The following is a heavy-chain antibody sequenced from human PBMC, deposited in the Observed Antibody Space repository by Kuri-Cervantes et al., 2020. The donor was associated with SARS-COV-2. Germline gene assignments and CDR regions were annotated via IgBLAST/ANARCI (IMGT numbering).Heavy chain of an antibody. CDR2: IGYKNNVM. CDR1: GFNFRRYS. V-gene: IGHV3-48*02. Sequence: GGSLRLSCAASGFNFRRYSINWVRQAPGKGLEWLSYIGYKNNVMYADSVKGRFTISRDDSKNTLYLQMDSLRDDDTAVYYCARYGDYWGQGTLVTVSS. J-gene: IGHJ4*02. CDR3: ARYGDY. D-gene: IGHD3-10*01.